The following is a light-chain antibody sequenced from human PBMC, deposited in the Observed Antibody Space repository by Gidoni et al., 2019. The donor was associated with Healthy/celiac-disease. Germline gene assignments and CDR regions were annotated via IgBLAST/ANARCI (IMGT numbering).Light chain of an antibody. J-gene: IGKJ4*01. V-gene: IGKV3-20*01. CDR3: QQYGSSPT. CDR2: GAS. Sequence: EIVLTQSPGTLSWSPGERATLSCRASQSVSSSYLAWYQQKPGQAPRLLIYGASSRATGIPDRFSGSGSGTDFTLPISRLEPEDFAVYYCQQYGSSPTCGGGTKVEIK. CDR1: QSVSSSY.